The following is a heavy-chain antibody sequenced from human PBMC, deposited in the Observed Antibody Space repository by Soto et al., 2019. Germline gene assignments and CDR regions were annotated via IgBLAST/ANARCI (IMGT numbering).Heavy chain of an antibody. Sequence: ASVKVSCKASGYTFTSYGISWVRQAPGQGLEWMGWISAYNRNTNYAQRLQGRVTMTTDTSTSTAYMELRSLRSDDTAVYYCARVIAAAADFDYWGQGTLVTAPQ. J-gene: IGHJ4*02. D-gene: IGHD6-13*01. CDR1: GYTFTSYG. CDR3: ARVIAAAADFDY. CDR2: ISAYNRNT. V-gene: IGHV1-18*01.